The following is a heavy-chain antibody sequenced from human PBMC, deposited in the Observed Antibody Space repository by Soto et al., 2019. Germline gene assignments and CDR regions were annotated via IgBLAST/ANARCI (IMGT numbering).Heavy chain of an antibody. D-gene: IGHD1-1*01. CDR1: GGSVNSTNYY. J-gene: IGHJ5*02. V-gene: IGHV4-31*01. CDR2: ISHTGFT. Sequence: SETLSLTCTVSGGSVNSTNYYWTWIRQHPGKGLEWIGYISHTGFTYYNPSLKRPVRISVDTSKNQFSLRLSSVTAADTAVYYCARYPSRTTAPEGDWFNPWGQGTLVTVYS. CDR3: ARYPSRTTAPEGDWFNP.